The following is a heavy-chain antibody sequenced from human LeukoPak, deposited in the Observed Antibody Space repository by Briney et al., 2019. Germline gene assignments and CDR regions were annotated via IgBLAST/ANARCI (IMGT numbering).Heavy chain of an antibody. Sequence: SETLSLTCAVSGVSISPYYWAWIRQPPGNGLEWIGYIHTSGSNNQYPSLKSRVTISVDKSKNHFSLRLTSVTAADTAVYYCARLSAAVHLGAFDLWGQGTMVTVSS. D-gene: IGHD3-3*01. CDR2: IHTSGSN. CDR3: ARLSAAVHLGAFDL. V-gene: IGHV4-4*09. CDR1: GVSISPYY. J-gene: IGHJ3*01.